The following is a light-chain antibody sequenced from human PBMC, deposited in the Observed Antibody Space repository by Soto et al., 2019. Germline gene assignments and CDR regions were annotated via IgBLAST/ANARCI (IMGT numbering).Light chain of an antibody. CDR1: QNMGRW. CDR3: QQYNLHSPAT. Sequence: DIQMTQSPSSLSASVGDRVTITCRASQNMGRWLAWYQQKPGKAPKLMIYDVSTLISGVPSRFSGSGSGTEFTLTISSLQPDDFTTYYCQQYNLHSPATFGPGTLVEVK. CDR2: DVS. J-gene: IGKJ1*01. V-gene: IGKV1-5*01.